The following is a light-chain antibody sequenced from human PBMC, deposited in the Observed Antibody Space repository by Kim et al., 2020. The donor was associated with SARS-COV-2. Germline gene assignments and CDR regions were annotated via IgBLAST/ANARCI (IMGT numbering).Light chain of an antibody. CDR3: QSYDSSLSVV. Sequence: GQRVTISCTGSRSNIGAGYEVHWYQQLPGTAPKLLSYGNSNRPSGVPDRFSGSKSGTSAALAITGLQAEDEADYYCQSYDSSLSVVFGGGTQLTVL. V-gene: IGLV1-40*01. CDR2: GNS. CDR1: RSNIGAGYE. J-gene: IGLJ2*01.